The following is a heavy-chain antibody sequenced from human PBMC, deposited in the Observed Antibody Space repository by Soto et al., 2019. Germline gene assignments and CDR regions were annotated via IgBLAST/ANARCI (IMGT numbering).Heavy chain of an antibody. V-gene: IGHV1-46*02. CDR2: INPSGEHT. CDR3: ARISCKGGSCYFDFDH. D-gene: IGHD2-15*01. Sequence: ASVKVSCKAFGDSFKDHYMHWVRQAPGRGLEWVGIINPSGEHTNYAQQFRGRVAMTRDTSTSTAYMELRSLRSEDTAVYFCARISCKGGSCYFDFDHWGQGTLGTVSS. J-gene: IGHJ4*02. CDR1: GDSFKDHY.